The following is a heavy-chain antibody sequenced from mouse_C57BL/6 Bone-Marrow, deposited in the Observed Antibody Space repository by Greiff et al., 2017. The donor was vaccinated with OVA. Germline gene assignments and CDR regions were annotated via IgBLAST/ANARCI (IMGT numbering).Heavy chain of an antibody. CDR1: GFTFSSYG. J-gene: IGHJ1*03. V-gene: IGHV5-6*01. Sequence: EVQGVESGGDLVKPGGSLKLSCAASGFTFSSYGMSWVRQTPDKRLEWVATISSGGSYTYYPDSVKGRYTISRDNAKNTLYLQVSSLKSEDTAMYYCARLWFDVWGTGTTVTVSS. CDR3: ARLWFDV. D-gene: IGHD1-1*02. CDR2: ISSGGSYT.